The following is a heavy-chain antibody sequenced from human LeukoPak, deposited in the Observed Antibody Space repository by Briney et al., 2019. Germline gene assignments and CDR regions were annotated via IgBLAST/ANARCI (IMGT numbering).Heavy chain of an antibody. D-gene: IGHD3-22*01. CDR3: ARGPYYDSSGYSPSPYYFDY. Sequence: GGSLRLSCAASGFTFSSYWMSWVRQAPGKGLEWVANIKQDGSEKYYVDSVKGRFTISRDNAKNSLYLQMNSLRAEDTAVYYCARGPYYDSSGYSPSPYYFDYWGQGTPVTVSS. CDR2: IKQDGSEK. V-gene: IGHV3-7*01. CDR1: GFTFSSYW. J-gene: IGHJ4*02.